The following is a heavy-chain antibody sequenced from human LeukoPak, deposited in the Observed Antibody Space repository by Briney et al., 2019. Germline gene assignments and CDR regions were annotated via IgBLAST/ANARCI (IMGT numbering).Heavy chain of an antibody. D-gene: IGHD3-10*01. CDR2: ISYDGSNK. Sequence: GGSLRLSCAASGFTFSSYGMHWVRQAPGKGLEWVAVISYDGSNKYYADSVKGRFTISRDNSKNTLYLQMNSLRAEDTAVYYCARHKARGATVDYWGQGTLVTVSS. V-gene: IGHV3-30*03. CDR3: ARHKARGATVDY. CDR1: GFTFSSYG. J-gene: IGHJ4*02.